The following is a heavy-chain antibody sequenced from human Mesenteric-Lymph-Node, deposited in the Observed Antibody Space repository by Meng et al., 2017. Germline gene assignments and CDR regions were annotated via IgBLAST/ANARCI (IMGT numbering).Heavy chain of an antibody. D-gene: IGHD2-2*01. J-gene: IGHJ4*02. CDR3: ARTIGGADIVVVPAAYYFDY. V-gene: IGHV4-34*01. CDR1: GGSFSGYY. CDR2: INHSGST. Sequence: QVQLQQWGAGRLKPSETLSLTCAVYGGSFSGYYWSWSRQPPGKGLEWIGEINHSGSTNYNPSLKSRVTISVDTSKNQFSLKLSSVTAADTAVYYCARTIGGADIVVVPAAYYFDYWGQGTLVTVSS.